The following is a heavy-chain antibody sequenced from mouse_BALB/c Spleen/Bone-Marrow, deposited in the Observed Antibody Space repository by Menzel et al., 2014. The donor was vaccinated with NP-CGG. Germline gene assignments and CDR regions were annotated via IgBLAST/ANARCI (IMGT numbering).Heavy chain of an antibody. CDR1: RYTFTSYV. J-gene: IGHJ2*01. CDR2: MNPFNDGT. Sequence: EVQLQQSGPELVKPGASVKMSCKASRYTFTSYVLHWVRQKPGQGLEWIGFMNPFNDGTKYNEKFKGKATLTSDISSSTAYMELSSLTSEDSAVYYCAREVVATDYFDYWGQGTTLTVSS. CDR3: AREVVATDYFDY. D-gene: IGHD1-1*01. V-gene: IGHV1-14*01.